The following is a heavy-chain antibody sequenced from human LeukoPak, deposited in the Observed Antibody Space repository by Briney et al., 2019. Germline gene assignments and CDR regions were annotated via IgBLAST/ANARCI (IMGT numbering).Heavy chain of an antibody. CDR1: RFTFSNYG. D-gene: IGHD3-10*01. V-gene: IGHV3-30*02. Sequence: GGSLRLSCAASRFTFSNYGMHWVRQAPGKGLEWVSFIRFDESNEYYADSVKGRFTISRDNSKNTLYLQMNSLRPEDTAVYYCAKVGHYGSGSFYYMDAWGKGTTVTISS. J-gene: IGHJ6*03. CDR2: IRFDESNE. CDR3: AKVGHYGSGSFYYMDA.